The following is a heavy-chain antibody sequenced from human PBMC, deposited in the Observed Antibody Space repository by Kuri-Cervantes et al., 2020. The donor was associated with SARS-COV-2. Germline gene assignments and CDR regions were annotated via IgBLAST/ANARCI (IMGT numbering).Heavy chain of an antibody. CDR2: INPKSGGT. V-gene: IGHV1-2*02. CDR3: ASLELTGGYDSAFRGIDL. Sequence: ASVKVSCKASGYTFTGYYMHWVRQAPGQGLEWMGWINPKSGGTNYAQKFQGRVTMTRDTSISTAYMEMSRLRSDDTAVYYCASLELTGGYDSAFRGIDLWGQGTLVTVSS. D-gene: IGHD5-12*01. J-gene: IGHJ5*02. CDR1: GYTFTGYY.